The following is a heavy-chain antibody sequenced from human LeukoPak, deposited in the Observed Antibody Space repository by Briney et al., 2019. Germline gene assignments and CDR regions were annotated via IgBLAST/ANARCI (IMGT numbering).Heavy chain of an antibody. CDR1: GFTFSSYA. V-gene: IGHV3-23*01. Sequence: GGSLRLSCAASGFTFSSYAMSWVRQAPGKGLEWVSAISGSGGSTYYADSVKGRFTISRDNSKNTLYLRMNSLRAEDTAVYYCAKDPEGYCSSTSCLNGMDVWGQGTTVTVSS. CDR3: AKDPEGYCSSTSCLNGMDV. D-gene: IGHD2-2*01. J-gene: IGHJ6*02. CDR2: ISGSGGST.